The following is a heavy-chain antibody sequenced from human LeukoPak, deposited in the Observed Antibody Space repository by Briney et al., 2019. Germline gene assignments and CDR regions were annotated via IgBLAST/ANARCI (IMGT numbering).Heavy chain of an antibody. D-gene: IGHD6-13*01. CDR3: ARRGIAAVGADY. J-gene: IGHJ4*02. V-gene: IGHV3-21*01. Sequence: PGGSLRLSCAASGFTFSSYSMNWIRQAPGKVLEWVSSISSSSSYIYYADSVKGRFTISRDNAKNSLYLQMNSLRAEDTAVYYCARRGIAAVGADYWGQGTLVTVSS. CDR2: ISSSSSYI. CDR1: GFTFSSYS.